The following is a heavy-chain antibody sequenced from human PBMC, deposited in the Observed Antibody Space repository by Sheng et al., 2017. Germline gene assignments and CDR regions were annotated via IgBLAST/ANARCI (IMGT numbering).Heavy chain of an antibody. CDR3: ATEGYYYDSSGYGIPLGV. D-gene: IGHD3-22*01. V-gene: IGHV4-38-2*01. J-gene: IGHJ4*02. CDR2: IYHSGST. Sequence: QVQLQESGPGLVKPSETLSLTCAVSGYSISSGYYWGWIRQPPGKGLEWIGSIYHSGSTYYNPSLKSRVTISVDTSKNQFSLKLSSVTAADTAVYYCATEGYYYDSSGYGIPLGVWGQGTLVTVSS. CDR1: GYSISSGYY.